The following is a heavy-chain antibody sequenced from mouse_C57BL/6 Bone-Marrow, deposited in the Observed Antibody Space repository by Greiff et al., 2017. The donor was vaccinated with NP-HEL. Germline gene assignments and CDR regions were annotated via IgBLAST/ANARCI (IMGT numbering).Heavy chain of an antibody. Sequence: QVQLQQPGAELVKPGASVKLSCKASGYTFTSYWMQWVKQRPGQGLEWIGEIDPSDSYTNYNQKFKGKATLTVDTSSSIAYMQLSSLTSEDSAVYYCARGYYAMDYWGQGTSVTVSS. V-gene: IGHV1-50*01. CDR1: GYTFTSYW. CDR3: ARGYYAMDY. J-gene: IGHJ4*01. CDR2: IDPSDSYT.